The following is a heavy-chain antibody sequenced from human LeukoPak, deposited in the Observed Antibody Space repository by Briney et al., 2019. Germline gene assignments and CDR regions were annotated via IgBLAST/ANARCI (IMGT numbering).Heavy chain of an antibody. D-gene: IGHD3/OR15-3a*01. CDR2: IYSGGST. Sequence: GGSLRLSCAASGFTASTNYMSWVRQAPGKGLEGVSVIYSGGSTYYTDSVKGRFTISRDNSKNMLYLQMNSLRAEDTAVYYCARDKAGTFDFWGQGTLVTVSS. CDR1: GFTASTNY. J-gene: IGHJ4*02. V-gene: IGHV3-53*01. CDR3: ARDKAGTFDF.